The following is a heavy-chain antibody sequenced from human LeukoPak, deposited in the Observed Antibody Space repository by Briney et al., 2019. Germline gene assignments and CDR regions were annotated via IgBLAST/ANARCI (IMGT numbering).Heavy chain of an antibody. V-gene: IGHV1-2*06. CDR3: ARARMSRDGYNWDY. CDR2: INPNSGGT. CDR1: GYTFTGYY. J-gene: IGHJ4*02. Sequence: GASVKVSCKASGYTFTGYYMHWVRQAPGQGLEWMERINPNSGGTNYAQKFRGRVTMTRDTSISTAYMELSRLRSDDTAVYYCARARMSRDGYNWDYWGQGTLVTVSS. D-gene: IGHD5-24*01.